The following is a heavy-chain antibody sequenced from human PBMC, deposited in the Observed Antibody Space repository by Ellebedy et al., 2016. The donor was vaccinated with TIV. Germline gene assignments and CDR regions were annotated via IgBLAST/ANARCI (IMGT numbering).Heavy chain of an antibody. CDR2: IYSGGST. D-gene: IGHD3-10*01. J-gene: IGHJ4*02. V-gene: IGHV3-53*01. Sequence: GESLKISXAASGFTVSSNYMSWVRQAPGKGLEWVSVIYSGGSTYYADSVKGRFTISRDNSKNTLYLQMNSLRAEDTAVYYCARVEAYYYGSGSYSSDYWGQGTLVTVSS. CDR3: ARVEAYYYGSGSYSSDY. CDR1: GFTVSSNY.